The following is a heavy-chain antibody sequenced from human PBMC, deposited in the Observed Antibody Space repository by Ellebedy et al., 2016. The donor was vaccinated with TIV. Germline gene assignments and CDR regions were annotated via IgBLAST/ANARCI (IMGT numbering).Heavy chain of an antibody. D-gene: IGHD6-13*01. Sequence: GESLKISXAASGFTFSNSWMHWVRQAPGKGLVWVSGMDSDGSRINYADPVKGRFTISRDNAKNTLSLQMNSLRAEDTAVYYCARGMSSSWYYWGQGTVVTVSS. V-gene: IGHV3-74*01. J-gene: IGHJ4*02. CDR2: MDSDGSRI. CDR1: GFTFSNSW. CDR3: ARGMSSSWYY.